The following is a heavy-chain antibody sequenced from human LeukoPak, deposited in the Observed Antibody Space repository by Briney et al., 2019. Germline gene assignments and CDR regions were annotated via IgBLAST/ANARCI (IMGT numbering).Heavy chain of an antibody. V-gene: IGHV4-39*01. CDR3: ARIRYYYDSSGSRLSGFDP. J-gene: IGHJ5*02. Sequence: SETLSLTCTVSGGSISSSSYYWGWIRQPPGKGLEWIGSIYYSGSTYYNPSLKSRVTISVDTSKNQFSLKLSSVTAADTAVYYCARIRYYYDSSGSRLSGFDPWGQGTLVTVSS. D-gene: IGHD3-22*01. CDR2: IYYSGST. CDR1: GGSISSSSYY.